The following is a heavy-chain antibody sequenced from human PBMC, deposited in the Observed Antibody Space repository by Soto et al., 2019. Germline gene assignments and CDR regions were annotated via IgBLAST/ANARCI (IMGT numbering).Heavy chain of an antibody. D-gene: IGHD2-15*01. CDR2: ISYDGKDA. CDR3: AKDHRNGGSRVDY. V-gene: IGHV3-30*18. CDR1: GFSFKSHG. J-gene: IGHJ4*02. Sequence: QVQLVESGGGVVQPGRSLRLSCAVSGFSFKSHGMHWVRQAPGKGLEWVAFISYDGKDANYADSVKGRFTISRDNSKDAVYLQMGSLRGEDTAVYFCAKDHRNGGSRVDYWGQGTLVTVSS.